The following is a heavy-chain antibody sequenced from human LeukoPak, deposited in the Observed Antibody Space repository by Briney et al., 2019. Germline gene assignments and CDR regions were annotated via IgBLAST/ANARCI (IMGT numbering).Heavy chain of an antibody. CDR1: GFTFSSYG. CDR2: ISYDGSNK. D-gene: IGHD3-22*01. J-gene: IGHJ4*02. Sequence: TGGSLRLSCAATGFTFSSYGMHWVRQAPGKGLEWVAVISYDGSNKYYADSVKGRFTISRDNSKNTLYLQMNSLRAEDTAVYYCAKDLWYYDSSGYFDYWGQGTLVTVSS. CDR3: AKDLWYYDSSGYFDY. V-gene: IGHV3-30*18.